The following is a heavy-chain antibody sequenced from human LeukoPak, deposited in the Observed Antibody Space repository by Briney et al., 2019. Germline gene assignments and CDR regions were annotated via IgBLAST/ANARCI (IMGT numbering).Heavy chain of an antibody. CDR1: GYTFAGYF. J-gene: IGHJ4*02. V-gene: IGHV1-2*02. D-gene: IGHD3-10*01. CDR2: INPNSGGT. CDR3: ARDQGYGSGGYSFDY. Sequence: ASVNVSCKTSGYTFAGYFVHWVRQAPGQGLGWMGWINPNSGGTNYTQNFQGRVTITRDTPITTAYMELSRLTSDDTALYYCARDQGYGSGGYSFDYWGQGTRVTVSS.